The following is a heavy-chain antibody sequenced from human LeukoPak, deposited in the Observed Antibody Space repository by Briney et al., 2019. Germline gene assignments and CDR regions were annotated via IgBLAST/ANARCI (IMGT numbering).Heavy chain of an antibody. CDR1: GYTFTGYY. V-gene: IGHV1-2*02. D-gene: IGHD3-9*01. CDR2: INPNSGGT. Sequence: WASVKVSCKASGYTFTGYYMHWVRQAPGQGLEWMVWINPNSGGTNYAQKFQGRVTMTRDTSISTAYMELSRLRSDDTAVYYCARGGWAPLDILTGTTSPGDAFDIWGQGTMVTVSS. CDR3: ARGGWAPLDILTGTTSPGDAFDI. J-gene: IGHJ3*02.